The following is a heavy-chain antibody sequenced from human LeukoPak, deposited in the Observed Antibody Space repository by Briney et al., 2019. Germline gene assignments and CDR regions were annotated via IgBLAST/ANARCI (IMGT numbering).Heavy chain of an antibody. Sequence: GASVKVSCKASGYTFTGYYMHWVRQAPGQGLEWMGWINPNSGGTNYAQKFQGRVTMTRDTSISTAYMELSRLRSDDTAVNYCASASIAVAGLFDYWGQGTLVTVSS. CDR2: INPNSGGT. D-gene: IGHD6-19*01. CDR3: ASASIAVAGLFDY. CDR1: GYTFTGYY. V-gene: IGHV1-2*02. J-gene: IGHJ4*02.